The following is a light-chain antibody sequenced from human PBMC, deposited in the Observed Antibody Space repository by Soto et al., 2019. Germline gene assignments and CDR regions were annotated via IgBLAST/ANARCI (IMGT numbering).Light chain of an antibody. CDR1: SSDVGGYNY. V-gene: IGLV2-14*01. J-gene: IGLJ1*01. CDR3: TSYTTSNTRQIV. CDR2: DVS. Sequence: QPVLTQPASVSGSPGQSITISCTGTSSDVGGYNYVSWYQQHPGKAPKFMIYDVSNQPSGVSNRFSGSKSGNTASLTISGLQAEDEADYYCTSYTTSNTRQIVFGTGTKLTVL.